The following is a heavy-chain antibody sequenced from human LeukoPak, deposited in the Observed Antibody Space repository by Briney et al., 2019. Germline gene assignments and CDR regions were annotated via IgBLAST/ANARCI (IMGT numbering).Heavy chain of an antibody. D-gene: IGHD3-22*01. V-gene: IGHV1-46*01. CDR3: ARAYYYDSSGYYYPDDY. CDR1: GYTFTSYY. CDR2: INPSGGST. J-gene: IGHJ4*02. Sequence: ASVKVSCKASGYTFTSYYIYWVRQAPGQGLEWMGIINPSGGSTSNAQKFQGRVTMTWDTSTSTLYMELSSLRSEDTAVYYCARAYYYDSSGYYYPDDYWGQGTLVTVSS.